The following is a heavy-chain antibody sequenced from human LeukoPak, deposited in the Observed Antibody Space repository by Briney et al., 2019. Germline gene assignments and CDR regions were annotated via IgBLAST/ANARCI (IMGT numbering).Heavy chain of an antibody. J-gene: IGHJ6*03. D-gene: IGHD1-26*01. V-gene: IGHV3-21*01. CDR1: KITFSTYN. CDR3: ARDPYSGSYGDSYYYYMDV. Sequence: GGSLRLSCAASKITFSTYNMNWVRQAPGKGLEWVSSITSGGSYTFYADSVKGRFTISRDNAKNSLYLQKNSLRAEDTAIYYCARDPYSGSYGDSYYYYMDVWGKGTTVTISS. CDR2: ITSGGSYT.